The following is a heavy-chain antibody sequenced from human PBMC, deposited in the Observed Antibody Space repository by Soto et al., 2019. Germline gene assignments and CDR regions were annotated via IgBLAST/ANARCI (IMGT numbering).Heavy chain of an antibody. CDR2: IHYSGST. D-gene: IGHD1-26*01. Sequence: QVQLQESGPGLVKPSETLSLTCTVSGGSVSSGSYYWSWIRQPPGKGLEWIGYIHYSGSTNYNPSLKSRVTISVDTSKNQFSLKLSSVTAADTAVYYCARDRVGATHFDYWGQGTLVTVSS. J-gene: IGHJ4*02. V-gene: IGHV4-61*01. CDR3: ARDRVGATHFDY. CDR1: GGSVSSGSYY.